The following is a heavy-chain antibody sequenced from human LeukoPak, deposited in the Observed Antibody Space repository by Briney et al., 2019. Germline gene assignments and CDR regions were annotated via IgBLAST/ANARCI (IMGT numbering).Heavy chain of an antibody. CDR1: GGSFSSYV. D-gene: IGHD7-27*01. CDR3: AKATGDWYFDL. V-gene: IGHV1-69*06. J-gene: IGHJ2*01. Sequence: GASVKVSCKASGGSFSSYVLTWVRQAPGQGLEWMGGITPIFGRPNYAQKFQGRVTITADKSTSTVYMGLGSLRPDDTAFYYCAKATGDWYFDLWGRGTLVTVSS. CDR2: ITPIFGRP.